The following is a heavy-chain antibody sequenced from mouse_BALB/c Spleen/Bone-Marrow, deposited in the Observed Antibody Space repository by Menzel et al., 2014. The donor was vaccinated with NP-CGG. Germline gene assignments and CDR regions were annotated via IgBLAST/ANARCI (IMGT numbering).Heavy chain of an antibody. V-gene: IGHV1-54*01. J-gene: IGHJ1*01. CDR3: ARDWDWYFDV. CDR1: GYAFSNYL. Sequence: VQLQESGAELVRPGASVKVSCKASGYAFSNYLIEWVKQRPGQGLEWIGVIHPGSGGTNYNEKFKGKATLTADKSSSSAYMQLSSLTSDDSAVYFCARDWDWYFDVWGAGTTVTVSS. D-gene: IGHD4-1*01. CDR2: IHPGSGGT.